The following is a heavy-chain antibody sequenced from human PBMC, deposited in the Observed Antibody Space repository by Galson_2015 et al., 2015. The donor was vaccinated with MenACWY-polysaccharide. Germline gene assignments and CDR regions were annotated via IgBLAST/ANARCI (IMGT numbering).Heavy chain of an antibody. CDR3: ARPSGGYYYYGMDV. CDR1: GYTFTSYG. Sequence: SVKVSCKASGYTFTSYGISWVRQAPGQGLEWMGWISAYNGNTNCAQKLQGRVTMTTDTSTSTAYMELRSLRSDDTAVYYCARPSGGYYYYGMDVWGQGPTVTVSS. D-gene: IGHD3-10*01. CDR2: ISAYNGNT. V-gene: IGHV1-18*01. J-gene: IGHJ6*02.